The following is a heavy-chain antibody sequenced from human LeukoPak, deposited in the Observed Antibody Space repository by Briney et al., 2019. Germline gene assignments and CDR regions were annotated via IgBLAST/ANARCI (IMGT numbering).Heavy chain of an antibody. CDR2: ISAYSGDT. D-gene: IGHD2-2*01. V-gene: IGHV1-18*01. CDR1: GYTFTSYG. J-gene: IGHJ3*02. Sequence: ASVKVSCKASGYTFTSYGISWVRQAPGQGLEWMGWISAYSGDTNYAQKFQGRATMTTDTSTSTAYMELRSLSSDDTAVYYCARGYCSSTSCSRFAFDIWGQGTMVTVSS. CDR3: ARGYCSSTSCSRFAFDI.